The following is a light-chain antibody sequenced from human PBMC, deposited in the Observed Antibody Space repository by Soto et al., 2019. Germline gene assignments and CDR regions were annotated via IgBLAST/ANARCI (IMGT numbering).Light chain of an antibody. Sequence: EIVFSHSLGTLSLSPGERATLSCRASQSVSNDFLAWYQQKPGQAPRLLIYGASTRATDVPDRFSGSGSGADFTLSISRLEPEDFAVYYCQQYGSSPPRTFGQGTKV. J-gene: IGKJ1*01. V-gene: IGKV3-20*01. CDR3: QQYGSSPPRT. CDR2: GAS. CDR1: QSVSNDF.